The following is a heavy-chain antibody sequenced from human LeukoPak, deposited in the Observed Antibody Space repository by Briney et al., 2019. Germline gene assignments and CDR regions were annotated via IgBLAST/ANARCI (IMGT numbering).Heavy chain of an antibody. V-gene: IGHV4-4*07. CDR2: IHTSGSA. D-gene: IGHD4-17*01. J-gene: IGHJ4*02. CDR1: GSSFNSYY. CDR3: ARDIIYLIDEDYG. Sequence: SETLSLTCSVSGSSFNSYYWSWIRQPAGKGLEWSGRIHTSGSAEYSPSLQSRVTISVDMSKKEFSLKLTSVTAADTAVYYCARDIIYLIDEDYGWGQGTLVTVSS.